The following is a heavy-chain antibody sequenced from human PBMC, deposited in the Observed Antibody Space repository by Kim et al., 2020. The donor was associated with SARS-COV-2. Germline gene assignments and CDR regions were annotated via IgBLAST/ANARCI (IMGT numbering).Heavy chain of an antibody. D-gene: IGHD6-6*01. CDR2: IFPGGGS. V-gene: IGHV4-4*07. CDR3: GREFSTSSRALDV. CDR1: GGSVSGSY. Sequence: SETLSLTCSVSGGSVSGSYWSWIRQPAGKGLDWIGRIFPGGGSNYNPSLKSRVTMSVDTSNNQFSLNLSSVTAADTAFYYCGREFSTSSRALDVWGQGTMVTVSS. J-gene: IGHJ3*01.